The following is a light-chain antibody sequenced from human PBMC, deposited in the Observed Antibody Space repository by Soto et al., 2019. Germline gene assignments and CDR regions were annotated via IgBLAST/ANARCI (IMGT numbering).Light chain of an antibody. CDR2: DAS. CDR1: QSVSSY. J-gene: IGKJ1*01. V-gene: IGKV3-11*01. CDR3: QQRSNWPWT. Sequence: VLTQSPSTLSLSPGERATLSCRASQSVSSYLAWYQQKPGQAPRLLIYDASNRATGIPARFSGSGSGTDFTLTISSLEPEDFAVYYCQQRSNWPWTFGQGTKVDIK.